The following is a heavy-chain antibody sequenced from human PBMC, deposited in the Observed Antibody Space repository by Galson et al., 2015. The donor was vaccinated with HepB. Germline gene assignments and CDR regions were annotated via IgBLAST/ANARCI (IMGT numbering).Heavy chain of an antibody. CDR2: IYPGDSDT. D-gene: IGHD3-9*01. CDR1: GYSFTSYW. Sequence: QSGAEVKKPGESLKISCKSSGYSFTSYWIGWVRQMPGKGLEWMGIIYPGDSDTRYSPSFQGQVTISAEKSISTAYLQWSSLKASDTAMYYCARHRGGKYYYDILTGYYKNPNAFDIWGQGTMVTVSS. V-gene: IGHV5-51*03. CDR3: ARHRGGKYYYDILTGYYKNPNAFDI. J-gene: IGHJ3*02.